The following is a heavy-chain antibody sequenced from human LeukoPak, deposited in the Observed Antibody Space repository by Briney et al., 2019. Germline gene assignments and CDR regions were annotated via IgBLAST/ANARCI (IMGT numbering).Heavy chain of an antibody. CDR2: IYYSGST. CDR3: ARDSLDPVAGTGYYYYYGMDV. Sequence: PSETLSLTCTVSGGSISSGGYYWSWIRQPPGKGLEWIGDIYYSGSTNYNPSLKSRVTISVDTSKNQFSLKLSSVTAADAAVYYCARDSLDPVAGTGYYYYYGMDVWGQGTTVTVSS. V-gene: IGHV4-61*08. D-gene: IGHD6-19*01. J-gene: IGHJ6*02. CDR1: GGSISSGGYY.